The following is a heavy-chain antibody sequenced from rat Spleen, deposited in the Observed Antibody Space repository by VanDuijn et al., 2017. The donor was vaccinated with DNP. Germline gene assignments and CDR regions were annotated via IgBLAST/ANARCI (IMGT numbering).Heavy chain of an antibody. Sequence: EVQLVESGGDLVQPGRSLKLSCVASGFTFNNYWMTWIRQVPGKGLEWVASITSSGGSTYYPDSVKGRFTIYRDNAKNTLYLQMNSLRSDDTATYYCARVFGVRAFDYWGQGVMVTVSS. CDR3: ARVFGVRAFDY. CDR1: GFTFNNYW. CDR2: ITSSGGST. V-gene: IGHV5-31*01. D-gene: IGHD4-3*01. J-gene: IGHJ2*01.